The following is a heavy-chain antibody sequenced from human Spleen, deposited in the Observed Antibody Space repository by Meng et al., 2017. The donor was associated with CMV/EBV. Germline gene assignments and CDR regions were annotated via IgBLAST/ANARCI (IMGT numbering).Heavy chain of an antibody. D-gene: IGHD3-9*01. CDR3: ASGFDWYPDY. CDR2: IKRGDYT. J-gene: IGHJ4*02. CDR1: GLTFADYS. Sequence: QVQRREAGGGLVPTGGSLRLSCAASGLTFADYSMRWIRQAPGKGLEWVSCIKRGDYTSYADSVKGRFTISRDNAENSVSLQMNNLRVEDSAVYYCASGFDWYPDYWGQGALVTVSS. V-gene: IGHV3-11*06.